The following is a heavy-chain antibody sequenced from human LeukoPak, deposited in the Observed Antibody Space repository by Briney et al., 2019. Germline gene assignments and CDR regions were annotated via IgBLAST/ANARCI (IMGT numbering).Heavy chain of an antibody. CDR2: INPSGGST. CDR1: GYTFTSYY. CDR3: ARGSRDGYNFIPTLAIIY. J-gene: IGHJ4*02. D-gene: IGHD5-24*01. V-gene: IGHV1-46*01. Sequence: GASVKVSCKASGYTFTSYYMHWVRQAPGQGLEWMGIINPSGGSTSYAQKFQGRVTMTRDMSTSTVYMELSSLRSEDTAVYYCARGSRDGYNFIPTLAIIYWGQGTLVTVSS.